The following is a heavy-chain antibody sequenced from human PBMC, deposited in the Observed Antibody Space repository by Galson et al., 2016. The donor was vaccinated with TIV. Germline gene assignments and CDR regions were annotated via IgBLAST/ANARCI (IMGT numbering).Heavy chain of an antibody. CDR1: GYALTNRA. J-gene: IGHJ3*02. CDR2: INTRIHTDTGKP. CDR3: ARDRAGYPSYYEFWGGYLDAFDI. D-gene: IGHD3-3*01. V-gene: IGHV7-4-1*02. Sequence: SVKVSCKASGYALTNRAINWVRQAPGQGLEWMGWINTRIHTDTGKPTYAQGFAGRFVFSLDTSVDTAFLQISSLKPEDTAVYYCARDRAGYPSYYEFWGGYLDAFDIWGQGTMVTVSS.